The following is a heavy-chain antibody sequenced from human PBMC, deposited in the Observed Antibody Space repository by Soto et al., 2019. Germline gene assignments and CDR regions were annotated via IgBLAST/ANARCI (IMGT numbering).Heavy chain of an antibody. CDR2: VKDGGVT. V-gene: IGHV4-34*01. CDR3: TRGQDGVVATH. CDR1: GGSFTGYY. D-gene: IGHD5-12*01. J-gene: IGHJ4*02. Sequence: QVQLQQWGAGLLKPSETLSLTCDVNGGSFTGYYWSWVRQPPGKGLEWIGEVKDGGVTNYSPSLRSRVTISSVAPKKQCSLKVTSVTAADTAVYACTRGQDGVVATHWDQGTLVTVSS.